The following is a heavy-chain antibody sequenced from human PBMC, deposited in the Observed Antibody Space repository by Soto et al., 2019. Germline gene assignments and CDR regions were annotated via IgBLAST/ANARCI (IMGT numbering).Heavy chain of an antibody. J-gene: IGHJ4*02. CDR3: AKDRITTDASDY. CDR1: GFTFSRYA. D-gene: IGHD1-1*01. CDR2: ISGDGDRT. V-gene: IGHV3-23*01. Sequence: PGGSLRLSCGASGFTFSRYASSWVPRAAGKGQEWVSAISGDGDRTYSANSAKGRFPVFSDNPKSTPYLQLSTMSAETTALYNCAKDRITTDASDYWGQGTLVTVSS.